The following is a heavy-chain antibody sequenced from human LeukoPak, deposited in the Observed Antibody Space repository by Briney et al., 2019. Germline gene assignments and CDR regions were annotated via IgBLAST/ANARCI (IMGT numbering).Heavy chain of an antibody. D-gene: IGHD3-10*01. CDR1: GFTVSSNY. J-gene: IGHJ4*02. CDR3: ARFSMVRGANN. CDR2: IYSGGST. Sequence: PGGSLRLSCAASGFTVSSNYMSWVRQAPGKGLEWVSVIYSGGSTYYAASVKGRFTIPRHNSKNTLYLQMNSLRAEDTAVYYCARFSMVRGANNWGQGTLVTVSS. V-gene: IGHV3-53*04.